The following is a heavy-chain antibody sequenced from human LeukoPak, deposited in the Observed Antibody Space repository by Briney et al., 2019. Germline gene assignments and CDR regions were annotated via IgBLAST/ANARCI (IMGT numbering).Heavy chain of an antibody. Sequence: GGSLRLSCEASGFTLSSYVMGWVRQAPGKGLEWVSLISGGGGSTYYADSVKGRFTVSRDNSKNTLYMELNSLRAEDTAVYYCARGDCSSGSCSGFYGMDVWGQGTTVTVSS. V-gene: IGHV3-23*01. CDR1: GFTLSSYV. D-gene: IGHD2-2*01. CDR2: ISGGGGST. CDR3: ARGDCSSGSCSGFYGMDV. J-gene: IGHJ6*02.